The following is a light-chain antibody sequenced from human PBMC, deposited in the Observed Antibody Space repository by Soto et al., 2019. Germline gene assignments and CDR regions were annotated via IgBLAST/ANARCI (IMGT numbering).Light chain of an antibody. CDR1: QVINKH. J-gene: IGKJ2*01. CDR2: DAS. CDR3: QQYNNFPYT. V-gene: IGKV1-33*01. Sequence: DIQMTQSPSSLSSSVGDRVTITCQASQVINKHLNWYQQKVGRAPKLLIYDASNLETGVPSRFSGRGSGTHFTFTITSLQPEDFATYYCQQYNNFPYTFGQGTKLEIK.